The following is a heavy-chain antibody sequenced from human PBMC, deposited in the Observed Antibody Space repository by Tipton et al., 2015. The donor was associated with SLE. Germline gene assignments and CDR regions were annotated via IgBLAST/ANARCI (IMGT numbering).Heavy chain of an antibody. CDR1: GGSFSGYY. D-gene: IGHD3-22*01. CDR2: INHRENT. V-gene: IGHV4-34*01. CDR3: ARGDDSRYYDY. Sequence: LRLSCAVYGGSFSGYYWSWIRQPPGKGLEWIGEINHRENTNYIPSLKSRVTISVDTSKNQFSLKLTSVTAADTAVYYCARGDDSRYYDYWGQGTQVTVSS. J-gene: IGHJ4*02.